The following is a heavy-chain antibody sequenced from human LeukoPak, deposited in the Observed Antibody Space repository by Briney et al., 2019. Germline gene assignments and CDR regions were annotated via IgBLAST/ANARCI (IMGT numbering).Heavy chain of an antibody. V-gene: IGHV5-51*01. Sequence: GESLKISCKGSGYSFTSYWIGWVRQMPGKGLEWMGIIYPGDSDTRYSPSFQGQVTMSADKSISPASLKWARLNASDTAKYYCARRRDYYMDVWGKGTTVTVSS. CDR2: IYPGDSDT. J-gene: IGHJ6*03. CDR3: ARRRDYYMDV. CDR1: GYSFTSYW.